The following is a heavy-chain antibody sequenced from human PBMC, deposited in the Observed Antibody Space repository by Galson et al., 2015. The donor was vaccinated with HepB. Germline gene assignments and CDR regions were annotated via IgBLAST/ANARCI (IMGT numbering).Heavy chain of an antibody. CDR2: ITWDGKTT. CDR1: GFRFEHYT. V-gene: IGHV3-43D*03. J-gene: IGHJ6*02. D-gene: IGHD3-22*01. Sequence: SLRLSCAASGFRFEHYTMHWVRQIPGKSLEWLSFITWDGKTTSYADSARGRFIIPRDNNKNSLYLEMKSLRVDDTALYYCAKDYFDSSGGTYYYYGMDAWGPGTTVTVAS. CDR3: AKDYFDSSGGTYYYYGMDA.